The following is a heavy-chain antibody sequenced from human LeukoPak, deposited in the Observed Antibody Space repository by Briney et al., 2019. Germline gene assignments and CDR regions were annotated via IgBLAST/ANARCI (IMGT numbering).Heavy chain of an antibody. CDR2: ISGSGGST. Sequence: PGGSLRLSCAASGFTFSSYAMSWVRQAPGKGLEWVSAISGSGGSTYYADSVKGRFTISRDNAKNSLYLQMNSLRAEDTAVYYCARDGIFSGSYRLDVWGQGTTVTVSS. CDR3: ARDGIFSGSYRLDV. V-gene: IGHV3-23*01. J-gene: IGHJ6*02. D-gene: IGHD1-26*01. CDR1: GFTFSSYA.